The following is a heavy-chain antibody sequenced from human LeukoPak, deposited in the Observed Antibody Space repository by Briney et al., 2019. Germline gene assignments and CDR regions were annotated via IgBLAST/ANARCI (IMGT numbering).Heavy chain of an antibody. CDR1: GFTFSSYA. Sequence: GGSLRLSCVVSGFTFSSYAMHWVRQAPGKGLEWVAVISYDGSNKYYGDSVKGRFTISRDNSKNTLYLQMNSLKTEDTAVYYCTRDSMIVVDPAADLYFDYWGQGTLVTVSS. CDR2: ISYDGSNK. D-gene: IGHD3-22*01. V-gene: IGHV3-30*03. J-gene: IGHJ4*02. CDR3: TRDSMIVVDPAADLYFDY.